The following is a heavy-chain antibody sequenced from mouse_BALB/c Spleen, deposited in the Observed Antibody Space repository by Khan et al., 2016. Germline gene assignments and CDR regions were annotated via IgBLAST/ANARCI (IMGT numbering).Heavy chain of an antibody. CDR3: AREGAY. Sequence: VQLKESGPGLVKPSQSLSLTCTVTGYSITSDYAWNWIRQFPGNKLEWMGYISYSGSTSYNPSLKSRISITRDTSKTQFFLQLKSVTTEDTATYYCAREGAYWGQGTLVTVSA. CDR1: GYSITSDYA. V-gene: IGHV3-2*02. CDR2: ISYSGST. J-gene: IGHJ3*01.